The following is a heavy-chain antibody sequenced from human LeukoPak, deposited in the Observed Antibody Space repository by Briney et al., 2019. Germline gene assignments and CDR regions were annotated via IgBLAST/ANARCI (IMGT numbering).Heavy chain of an antibody. CDR3: ARAVAGTTGD. Sequence: GESLRLSCAASGFTFSSYSMNWVRQAPGKGLEWVSSISSSSSYIYYADSVKGRFTISRDNAKNSLYLQMNSLRAEDTAVYYCARAVAGTTGDWGQGTLVTVSS. J-gene: IGHJ4*02. CDR2: ISSSSSYI. CDR1: GFTFSSYS. V-gene: IGHV3-21*01. D-gene: IGHD6-19*01.